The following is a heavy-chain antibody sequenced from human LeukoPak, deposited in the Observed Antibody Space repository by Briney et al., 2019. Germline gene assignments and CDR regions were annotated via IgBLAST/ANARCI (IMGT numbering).Heavy chain of an antibody. CDR1: GGSISSSNW. CDR3: ARDRAVAANNWFDP. Sequence: PSETLSLTCAVSGGSISSSNWWSWVRQPPGKGLEWIGEIYHSGSTNYNPSLKSRVTISVDKSKNQFSLKLTSVTAAYTAVYYCARDRAVAANNWFDPWGQGTLVTVSS. CDR2: IYHSGST. V-gene: IGHV4-4*02. J-gene: IGHJ5*02. D-gene: IGHD6-19*01.